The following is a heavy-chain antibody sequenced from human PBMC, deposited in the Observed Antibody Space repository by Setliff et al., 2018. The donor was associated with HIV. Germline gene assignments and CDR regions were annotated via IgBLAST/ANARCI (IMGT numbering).Heavy chain of an antibody. V-gene: IGHV4-31*03. D-gene: IGHD2-2*01. CDR3: ARGDAMTSLGAFDI. CDR1: GGSISSSSYY. J-gene: IGHJ3*02. Sequence: SETLSLTCTVSGGSISSSSYYWGWIRQPPGKGLEWIGYIYYSGGTYYNPSLKSRVTMSVDTSKNQFSLKLSSVTAADTAVYYCARGDAMTSLGAFDIWGQGTMVTVSS. CDR2: IYYSGGT.